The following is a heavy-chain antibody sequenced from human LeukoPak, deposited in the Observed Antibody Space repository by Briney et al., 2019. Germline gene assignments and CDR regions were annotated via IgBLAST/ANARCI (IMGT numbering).Heavy chain of an antibody. V-gene: IGHV4-59*01. D-gene: IGHD1-26*01. CDR3: ARGRSLEWELPNY. CDR1: GGSISSYY. CDR2: IYYSGST. J-gene: IGHJ4*02. Sequence: SETLSLTCTVSGGSISSYYWSWIRQPLGKGLEWIGYIYYSGSTNYNPSLKSRVTISVDTSKNQFSLKLSSVTAADTAVYYCARGRSLEWELPNYWGQGTLVTVSS.